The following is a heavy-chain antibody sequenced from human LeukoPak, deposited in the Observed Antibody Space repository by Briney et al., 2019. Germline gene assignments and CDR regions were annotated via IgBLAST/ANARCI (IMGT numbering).Heavy chain of an antibody. CDR1: GFTFSSYG. J-gene: IGHJ3*02. D-gene: IGHD5-18*01. CDR2: ISYDGSSK. CDR3: ARARSSYGYGDAFDI. Sequence: PGGSLRLSCAPSGFTFSSYGIHWVRPAPRKGLEWVAVISYDGSSKYYADSVKGRFTISRDNSKNTLYLQMNSLRAEDTGVYYCARARSSYGYGDAFDIWGEGTMVTVSS. V-gene: IGHV3-30*19.